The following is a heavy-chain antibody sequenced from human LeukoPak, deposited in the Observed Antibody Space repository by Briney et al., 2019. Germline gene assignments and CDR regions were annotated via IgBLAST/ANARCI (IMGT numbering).Heavy chain of an antibody. CDR1: GFNFDDYG. CDR3: AKVVVTYYYYYMDV. V-gene: IGHV3-20*04. CDR2: INWNGGST. D-gene: IGHD3-22*01. Sequence: PGGSLRLSCAASGFNFDDYGMRWVRQAARKGLGLVSGINWNGGSTGYADSVKGRFTISRDNAKNSLYLQMNSLRAEDTALYYCAKVVVTYYYYYMDVWGKGTTVTVSS. J-gene: IGHJ6*03.